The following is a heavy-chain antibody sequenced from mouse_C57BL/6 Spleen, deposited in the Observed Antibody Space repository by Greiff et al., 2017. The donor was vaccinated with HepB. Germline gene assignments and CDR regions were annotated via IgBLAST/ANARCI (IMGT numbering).Heavy chain of an antibody. CDR3: ARGGGYYVMDY. J-gene: IGHJ4*01. D-gene: IGHD1-1*02. CDR1: GYTFTSYW. CDR2: IDPSDSYT. Sequence: QVQLQQPGAELVRPGTSVKLSCKASGYTFTSYWMHWVKQRPGQGLEWIGVIDPSDSYTNYNQKFKGKATLTVDTSSSTAYMQLSSLTSEDSAVYYCARGGGYYVMDYWGQGTSVTVSS. V-gene: IGHV1-59*01.